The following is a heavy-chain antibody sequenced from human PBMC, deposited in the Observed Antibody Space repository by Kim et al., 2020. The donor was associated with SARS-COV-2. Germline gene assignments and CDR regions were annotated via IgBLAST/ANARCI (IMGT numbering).Heavy chain of an antibody. CDR1: GYTFTSYG. Sequence: ASVKVSCKASGYTFTSYGISWVRQAPGQGLEWMGWISAYNGNTNYAQKLQGRVTMTTDTSTSTAYMELRSLRSDDTAVYYCARDLVHFDGGGAFDIWGQGTMVTVSS. CDR2: ISAYNGNT. D-gene: IGHD3-9*01. CDR3: ARDLVHFDGGGAFDI. J-gene: IGHJ3*02. V-gene: IGHV1-18*01.